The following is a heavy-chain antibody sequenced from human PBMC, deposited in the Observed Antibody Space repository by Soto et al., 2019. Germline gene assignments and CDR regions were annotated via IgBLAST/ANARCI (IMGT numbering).Heavy chain of an antibody. CDR1: GFSLSTSGVG. D-gene: IGHD3-22*01. J-gene: IGHJ4*02. CDR2: IYWDDDQ. V-gene: IGHV2-5*02. CDR3: AHRRRYYDSSGYYYLDY. Sequence: QITLKESGPTLVKPTQTLTLTCTFSGFSLSTSGVGVGWIRQPPGKALEWLALIYWDDDQRYSPSLKSRLTSTKDTVKNHVVLTMTNMDPVDTATYYCAHRRRYYDSSGYYYLDYWGQGTLVTVSS.